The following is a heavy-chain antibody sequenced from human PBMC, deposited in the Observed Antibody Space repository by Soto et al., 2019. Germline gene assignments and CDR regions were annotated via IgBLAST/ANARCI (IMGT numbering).Heavy chain of an antibody. CDR1: GFTFSSYS. CDR3: ARGYCSSTSCYWGSYYGMDV. D-gene: IGHD2-2*01. Sequence: EVQLVESGGGLVQPGGSLRLSCAASGFTFSSYSMNWVRQAPGKGLEWVSYISSSSSTIYYADSVKGRFTISRDNAKNSLYPQMNSLRDEDTAVYYCARGYCSSTSCYWGSYYGMDVWGQGTTVTVSS. CDR2: ISSSSSTI. J-gene: IGHJ6*02. V-gene: IGHV3-48*02.